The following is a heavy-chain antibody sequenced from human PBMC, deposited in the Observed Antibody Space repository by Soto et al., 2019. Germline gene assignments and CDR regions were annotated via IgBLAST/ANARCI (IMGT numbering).Heavy chain of an antibody. Sequence: SGPTLVNPTQTLTLTCTFFGFSLSTSGMCVSWIRQPPGKALEWLARIDWDDDKYYSTSLKTRLTISKDTSKNQVVPTMTNMDPVDTATYYCARTRRYCSSTSCYGHYYYYMAVWGKGTTVTVSS. D-gene: IGHD2-2*01. CDR3: ARTRRYCSSTSCYGHYYYYMAV. CDR1: GFSLSTSGMC. CDR2: IDWDDDK. J-gene: IGHJ6*03. V-gene: IGHV2-70*11.